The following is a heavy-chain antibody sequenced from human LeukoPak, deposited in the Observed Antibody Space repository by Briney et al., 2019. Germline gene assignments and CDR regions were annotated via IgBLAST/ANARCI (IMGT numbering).Heavy chain of an antibody. CDR2: FYAGGST. CDR1: GFSVSTNY. CDR3: AAKGNGYTGIYVFAH. D-gene: IGHD1-26*01. J-gene: IGHJ4*02. V-gene: IGHV3-66*01. Sequence: GGSLRLSCEASGFSVSTNYMSWVRQAPGKGLEWVSVFYAGGSTYYTDSVKGRFTISRDISKNSLYLQMNSLRAEDTAVYYCAAKGNGYTGIYVFAHWGQGTLVTVSS.